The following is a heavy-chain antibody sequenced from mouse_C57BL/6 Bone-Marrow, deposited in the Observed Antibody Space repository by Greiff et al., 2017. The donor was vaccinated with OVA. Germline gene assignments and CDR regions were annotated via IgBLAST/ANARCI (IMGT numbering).Heavy chain of an antibody. CDR3: ARPTTVEPYY. V-gene: IGHV1-64*01. D-gene: IGHD1-1*01. J-gene: IGHJ2*01. CDR1: GYTFTSSW. Sequence: QVQLQQPGAELVKPGASVKLSCKASGYTFTSSWMHWVKQRPGQGLEWIGMIHPYSGSTNYNEKFKSKATLTVDKSSSTAYMQLSSLTSEDSAVYYCARPTTVEPYYWGQGTTLTVSS. CDR2: IHPYSGST.